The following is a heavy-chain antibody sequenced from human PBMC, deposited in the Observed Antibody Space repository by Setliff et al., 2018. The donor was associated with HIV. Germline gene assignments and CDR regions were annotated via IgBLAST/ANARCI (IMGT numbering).Heavy chain of an antibody. V-gene: IGHV4-34*08. CDR3: AGSPVVRGIEYFQQ. J-gene: IGHJ1*01. D-gene: IGHD2-21*01. Sequence: GSLRLPCAASGFTVGNNHLTWVRQPPGKGLEWIGEINHSGSTNYNPSLKSRVTISAGTSKNHFSLNLSSVTAADTAVYFCAGSPVVRGIEYFQQWGQGTLVTVSS. CDR1: GFTVGNNH. CDR2: INHSGST.